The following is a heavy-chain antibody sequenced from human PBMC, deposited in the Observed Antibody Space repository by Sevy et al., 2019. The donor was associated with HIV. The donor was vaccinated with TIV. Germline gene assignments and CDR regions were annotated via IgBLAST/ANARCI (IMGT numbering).Heavy chain of an antibody. J-gene: IGHJ6*03. D-gene: IGHD3-10*01. CDR2: ISGSGGST. V-gene: IGHV3-23*01. CDR3: AKKGAFRGAYYYYMDV. Sequence: GGSLRLSCAASGFTFSSYAMSWVRQAPGKGLEWVSAISGSGGSTYYADSVKGRFTISRDNSKNTLYLQMNSLRAEDTAVYYCAKKGAFRGAYYYYMDVWGKGTTVTVSS. CDR1: GFTFSSYA.